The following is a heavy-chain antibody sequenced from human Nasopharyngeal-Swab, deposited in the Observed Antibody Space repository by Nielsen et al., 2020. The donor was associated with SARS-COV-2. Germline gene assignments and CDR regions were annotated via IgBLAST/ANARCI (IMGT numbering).Heavy chain of an antibody. J-gene: IGHJ3*02. CDR2: IFYLGGT. V-gene: IGHV4-31*02. CDR1: GDSTNSGGHY. CDR3: ARTSSSAHDALDI. Sequence: SCTVSGDSTNSGGHYWTWIRQHPGKGLEWIGCIFYLGGTHYNPSLKSRVSMSVDTSKKFFSLKLTSVTAEDTAVYFCARTSSSAHDALDIWGQGTVVTVSS.